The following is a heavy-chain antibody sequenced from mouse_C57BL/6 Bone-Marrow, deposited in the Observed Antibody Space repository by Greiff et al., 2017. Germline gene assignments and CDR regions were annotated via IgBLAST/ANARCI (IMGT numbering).Heavy chain of an antibody. D-gene: IGHD2-3*01. J-gene: IGHJ4*01. CDR3: AIFYDGYYVYAMDY. Sequence: EVQLQQSGPVLVKPGASVKMSCKASGYTFTDYYMNWVKQSHGKSLEWIGVINPYNGGTSYNQKFKGKATLTVDKSSSTAYMELNSLTSEDSAVYYCAIFYDGYYVYAMDYWGQGTSVTVSS. CDR1: GYTFTDYY. V-gene: IGHV1-19*01. CDR2: INPYNGGT.